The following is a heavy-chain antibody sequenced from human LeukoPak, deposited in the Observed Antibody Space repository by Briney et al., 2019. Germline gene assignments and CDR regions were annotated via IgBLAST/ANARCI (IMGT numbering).Heavy chain of an antibody. CDR1: GGSISSYY. Sequence: SETLSLTCTVSGGSISSYYWSWTRQPPAKGLEWIGSISHSGSTYYNPSLRSRVAISVDTSKNQFSLKLSSVTAADTAVYYCARAPARCSSTSCYPLDAFDIWGQGTMVTVSS. CDR3: ARAPARCSSTSCYPLDAFDI. J-gene: IGHJ3*02. V-gene: IGHV4-38-2*02. D-gene: IGHD2-2*01. CDR2: ISHSGST.